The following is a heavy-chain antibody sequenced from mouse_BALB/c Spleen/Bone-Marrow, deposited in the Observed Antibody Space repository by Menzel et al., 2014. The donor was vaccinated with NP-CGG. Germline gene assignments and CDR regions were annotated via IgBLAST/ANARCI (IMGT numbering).Heavy chain of an antibody. J-gene: IGHJ4*01. CDR3: ARSYYDYDVGYYFAMDY. CDR1: GFSLTDYA. D-gene: IGHD2-4*01. CDR2: IWGDGST. V-gene: IGHV2-6-7*01. Sequence: VKLVESGPGLVAPSQSLSFSCTVSGFSLTDYAVNWVRQPPGEGLEWLGMIWGDGSTDYNSVPKSRLNIYKDNSQSQVFLKMNSLETDDTARYYCARSYYDYDVGYYFAMDYWGQGTSVTVSS.